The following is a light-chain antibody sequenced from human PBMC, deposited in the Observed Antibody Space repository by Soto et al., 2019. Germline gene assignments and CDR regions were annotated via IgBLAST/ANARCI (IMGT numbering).Light chain of an antibody. J-gene: IGKJ1*01. CDR3: QQYGSSPRT. Sequence: EIVLTQSPATLSLSPGERATLSCRASQSVSRHLAWYQQKPGQAPRLLIYDASSRATGTPARFSGSGSGTDFTLTISSLEPEDFAVYYCQQYGSSPRTFGQGTKVEVK. V-gene: IGKV3-11*01. CDR1: QSVSRH. CDR2: DAS.